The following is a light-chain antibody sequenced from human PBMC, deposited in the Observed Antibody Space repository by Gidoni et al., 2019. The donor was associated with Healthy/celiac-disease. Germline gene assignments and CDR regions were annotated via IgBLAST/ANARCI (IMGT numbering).Light chain of an antibody. CDR3: QQRSNWIT. CDR2: DAS. J-gene: IGKJ5*01. V-gene: IGKV3-11*01. Sequence: EIVLTQSPATLSLSPGERATLSCRASQSVSSYLAWYQQKPGQAPRLPIYDASNRATGIPARFSGSASGTDFTLTISSLEPEDFAVYYCQQRSNWITFGQGTRLEIK. CDR1: QSVSSY.